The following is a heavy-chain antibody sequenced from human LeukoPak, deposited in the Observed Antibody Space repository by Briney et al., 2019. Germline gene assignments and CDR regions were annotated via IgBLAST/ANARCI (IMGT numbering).Heavy chain of an antibody. CDR2: IYYSGST. V-gene: IGHV4-59*01. CDR3: ARDRYYYDSSGYSRAFDI. CDR1: GGSISSYY. D-gene: IGHD3-22*01. J-gene: IGHJ3*02. Sequence: SETLSLTCTVSGGSISSYYWSWIRQPPGKGLEWIGYIYYSGSTNYNPPLKSRVTISVDTSKNQFSLKLSSVTAADTAVYYCARDRYYYDSSGYSRAFDIWGQGTMVTVSS.